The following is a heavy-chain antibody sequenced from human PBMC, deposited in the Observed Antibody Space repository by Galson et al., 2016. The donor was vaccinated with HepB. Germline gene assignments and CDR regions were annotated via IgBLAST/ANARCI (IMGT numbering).Heavy chain of an antibody. CDR3: AKDALITLVRGVIMSYFDY. D-gene: IGHD3-10*01. V-gene: IGHV3-30*18. Sequence: LRLSCAASGFTFSSYGMHWVRQASGKGLEWVAVISNDGSNKDYADSVKGRFTISRDNSKNTLYLQMNSLRPEDTAVYYCAKDALITLVRGVIMSYFDYWGQGTMVT. CDR2: ISNDGSNK. J-gene: IGHJ4*03. CDR1: GFTFSSYG.